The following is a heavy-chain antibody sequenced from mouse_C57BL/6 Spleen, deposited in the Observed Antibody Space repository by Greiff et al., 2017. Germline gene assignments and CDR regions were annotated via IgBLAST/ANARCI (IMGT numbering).Heavy chain of an antibody. CDR1: GFTFSSYG. CDR2: ISSGGSYT. D-gene: IGHD4-1*01. J-gene: IGHJ2*01. CDR3: ARRGLGRLDY. V-gene: IGHV5-6*02. Sequence: EVMLVESGGDLVKPGGSLKLSCAASGFTFSSYGMSWVRQTPDKRLEWVATISSGGSYTYYPDSVKGRFTISRDNAKNTLYLQMSSLKSEDTAMYYCARRGLGRLDYWGQGTTLTVSS.